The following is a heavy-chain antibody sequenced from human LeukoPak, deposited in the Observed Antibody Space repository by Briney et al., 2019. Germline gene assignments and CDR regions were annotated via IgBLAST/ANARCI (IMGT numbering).Heavy chain of an antibody. Sequence: SETLSLTCSVSGGSISSSSYYWGWIRQPPGKGLEWIGSIYYSGSTYYNPSLKSRVTISVDTSKNQFSLKLSSVTAADTAVYYCARRGSGSCFKPYYFDYWGQGTLVTVSS. CDR1: GGSISSSSYY. V-gene: IGHV4-39*01. CDR2: IYYSGST. D-gene: IGHD3-10*01. CDR3: ARRGSGSCFKPYYFDY. J-gene: IGHJ4*02.